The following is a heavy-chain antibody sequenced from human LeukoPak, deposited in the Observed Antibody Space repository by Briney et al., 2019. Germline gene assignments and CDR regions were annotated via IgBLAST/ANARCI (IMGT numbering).Heavy chain of an antibody. J-gene: IGHJ6*02. D-gene: IGHD3-3*01. CDR1: GFTFSSYG. CDR2: IKQDGSEK. Sequence: GGSLRLSCAASGFTFSSYGMHWVRQAPGKGLEWVANIKQDGSEKYYVDSVKGRFTISRDNAKNSLYLQMNSLRAEDTAVYYCAREQQTGYDGITIFGVGLYGMDVWGQGTTVTVSS. CDR3: AREQQTGYDGITIFGVGLYGMDV. V-gene: IGHV3-7*01.